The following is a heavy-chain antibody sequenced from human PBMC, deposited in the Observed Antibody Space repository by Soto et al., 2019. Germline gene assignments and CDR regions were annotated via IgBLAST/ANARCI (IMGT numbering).Heavy chain of an antibody. CDR1: GGTFSTYA. J-gene: IGHJ6*02. CDR3: ARESSTVTTVAYYYGMDV. Sequence: SVQVSCQESGGTFSTYAISWVRQAPGQGLEWMGGIIPIFGTANSAQKFTSRGTITADESKSTAYMELCSLRSEDTAVYYCARESSTVTTVAYYYGMDVWGQGTTVTVSS. V-gene: IGHV1-69*13. D-gene: IGHD4-4*01. CDR2: IIPIFGTA.